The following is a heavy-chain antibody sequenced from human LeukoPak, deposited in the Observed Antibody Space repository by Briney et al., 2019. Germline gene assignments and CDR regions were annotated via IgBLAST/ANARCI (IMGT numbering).Heavy chain of an antibody. V-gene: IGHV4-34*01. Sequence: PSETLSLTCAVYGGSFSGYYWSWIRQPPGKGLEWIGEINHSGCTNYNPSLKSRVTISVDTSKNQFSLKLSSVTAADTAVYYCARSSQYYDFWSGYFRSGWFDPWGQGTLVTVSS. CDR1: GGSFSGYY. CDR3: ARSSQYYDFWSGYFRSGWFDP. J-gene: IGHJ5*02. CDR2: INHSGCT. D-gene: IGHD3-3*01.